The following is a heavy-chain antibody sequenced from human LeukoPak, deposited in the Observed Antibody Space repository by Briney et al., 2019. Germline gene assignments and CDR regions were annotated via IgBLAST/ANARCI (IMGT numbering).Heavy chain of an antibody. CDR2: IWYDGSNR. CDR3: AKDRSSSWSFDY. D-gene: IGHD6-13*01. J-gene: IGHJ4*01. V-gene: IGHV3-33*06. CDR1: GFTFSSYG. Sequence: GRSLRLSCAASGFTFSSYGMHWGRQAPGKGLEWVAVIWYDGSNRYYADSVKGRFTISRDISKNTLYLQMNSLRAEDTAVYYCAKDRSSSWSFDYWGQGTLVTVSS.